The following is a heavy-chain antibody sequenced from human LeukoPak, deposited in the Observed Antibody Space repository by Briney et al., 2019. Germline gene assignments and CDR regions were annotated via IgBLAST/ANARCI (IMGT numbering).Heavy chain of an antibody. Sequence: GESLKISCKGSGYIFIDYWIGGVRQMPGKGLGWMGIIFPVDADIKYSPSFQGQVTISADNSISTAYLQWSSLKASDTAMYYCVRHGLKGCSGGRCFPSFYYYGPDVWGQGSTVTVSS. D-gene: IGHD2-15*01. V-gene: IGHV5-51*01. J-gene: IGHJ6*02. CDR3: VRHGLKGCSGGRCFPSFYYYGPDV. CDR2: IFPVDADI. CDR1: GYIFIDYW.